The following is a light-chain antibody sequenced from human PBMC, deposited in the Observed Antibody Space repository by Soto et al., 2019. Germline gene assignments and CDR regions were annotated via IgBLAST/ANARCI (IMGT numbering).Light chain of an antibody. CDR1: SPNIGSNY. V-gene: IGLV1-47*01. Sequence: QSALTQPPSASGTPGQRVTISCSGSSPNIGSNYVYWYQQLPGTVPKLLIYRNNQRPSGVPDRFSGSKSGTSASLTISGLRSEDEADYYCAAWDDSLSAYVFGTGTKVTVL. CDR2: RNN. J-gene: IGLJ1*01. CDR3: AAWDDSLSAYV.